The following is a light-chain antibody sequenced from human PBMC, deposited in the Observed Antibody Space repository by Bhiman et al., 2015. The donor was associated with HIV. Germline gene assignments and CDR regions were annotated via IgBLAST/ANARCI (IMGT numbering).Light chain of an antibody. V-gene: IGLV3-1*01. J-gene: IGLJ3*02. CDR3: QAWDSSTWV. CDR1: KLGDKY. Sequence: SYELTQPPSVSVSPGQTASITCSGDKLGDKYACWYQQKPGQSPVLVIYQDTKRPSGIPERFSGSNSGNTATLTISGTQAMDEADYYCQAWDSSTWVFGGGTKADRP. CDR2: QDT.